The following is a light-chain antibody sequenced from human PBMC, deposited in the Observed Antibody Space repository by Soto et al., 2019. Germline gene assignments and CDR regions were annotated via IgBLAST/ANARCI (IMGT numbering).Light chain of an antibody. CDR3: QQYYSTLWT. V-gene: IGKV4-1*01. CDR2: WAS. J-gene: IGKJ1*01. CDR1: QGVLTSFNSKNF. Sequence: DIVMTQSPDSLAVSLGERATINCKSSQGVLTSFNSKNFLAWYQQKPGQPPKLLISWASTRESGVPDRFSGSRSGTDFTLTISSLQAEDVAVYYCQQYYSTLWTFGQGTKVEIK.